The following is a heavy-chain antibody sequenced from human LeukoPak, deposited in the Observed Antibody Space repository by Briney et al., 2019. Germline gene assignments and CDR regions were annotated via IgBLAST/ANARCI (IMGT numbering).Heavy chain of an antibody. CDR2: ISAYNGNT. Sequence: ASVKVSCKASGYTFTSYGISWVRQAPGQGLEWMGWISAYNGNTNYAQKLQGRVTMTTDTSTSTAYMELRSLRSDDTAVYYCARDRPGITMRVVETLDYWGQGTLVTVSS. V-gene: IGHV1-18*01. CDR3: ARDRPGITMRVVETLDY. D-gene: IGHD3-22*01. J-gene: IGHJ4*02. CDR1: GYTFTSYG.